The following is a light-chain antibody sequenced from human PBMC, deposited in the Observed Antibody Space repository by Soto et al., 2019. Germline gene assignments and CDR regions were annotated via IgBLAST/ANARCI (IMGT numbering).Light chain of an antibody. CDR2: AAS. CDR3: QQANSFPLT. CDR1: QGISSR. Sequence: DIQMTQSPYSVSASVGDRVTITCRASQGISSRLAWYQQKPGKAPNLLIYAASNLQSGVPSRFSGSGSETDFTLTIGSLQPEDFATYYCQQANSFPLTFGGGTKVEIK. V-gene: IGKV1-12*01. J-gene: IGKJ4*01.